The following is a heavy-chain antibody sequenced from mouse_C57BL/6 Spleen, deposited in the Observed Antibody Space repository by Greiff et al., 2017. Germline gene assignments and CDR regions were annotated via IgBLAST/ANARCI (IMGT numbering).Heavy chain of an antibody. CDR2: ISSDGSN. CDR3: ASMVTAY. V-gene: IGHV3-6*01. Sequence: EVQLVESGPGLVKPSQSLSLTCSVTGYSITSGYYWNWIRQFPGNKLEWMGYISSDGSNNYNPSLKNRISITRDTSKNQFFLKLNSVTTEDTATYYGASMVTAYWGQGTLVTVSA. D-gene: IGHD2-2*01. J-gene: IGHJ3*01. CDR1: GYSITSGYY.